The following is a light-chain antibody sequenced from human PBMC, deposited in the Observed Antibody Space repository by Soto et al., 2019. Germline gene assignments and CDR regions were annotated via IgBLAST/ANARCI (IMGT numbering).Light chain of an antibody. V-gene: IGLV2-14*01. CDR2: EVS. J-gene: IGLJ3*02. CDR1: SSDVGGYNY. Sequence: QSALTQPASVSGSPGQSITISCTGNSSDVGGYNYLSWYQQHPGKAPKVMIYEVSNRPSGVSNRFSGSKSCNTASLTISGLQAEDAADYFCSSYTTSGTPVFGGGTKLTVL. CDR3: SSYTTSGTPV.